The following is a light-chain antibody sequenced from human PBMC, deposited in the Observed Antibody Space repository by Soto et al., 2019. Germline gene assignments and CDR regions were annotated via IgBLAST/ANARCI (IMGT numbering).Light chain of an antibody. CDR3: HQYRASHT. Sequence: DIQMTQSPSTLSASVGDRIIITCRASESISSWLAWYQQKPGKATKLLIYKASTLESGVPSRFSASGSGTEFTLTISSLQPDDSATYFCHQYRASHTFGGGTKVEIK. J-gene: IGKJ4*01. V-gene: IGKV1-5*03. CDR1: ESISSW. CDR2: KAS.